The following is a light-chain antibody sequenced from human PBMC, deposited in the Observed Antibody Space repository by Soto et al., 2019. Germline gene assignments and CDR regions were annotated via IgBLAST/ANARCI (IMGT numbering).Light chain of an antibody. Sequence: QSALTQPPSASGSPGQSVTISCTGTSSDVGSYNYVSWYQQHPDQAPNLMLYEVTKRPSGVPDRFSGSKSGNTASLPVAGLQAEDEDDYYCSLYVDNNNLLFGGGTKVTVL. J-gene: IGLJ2*01. CDR2: EVT. CDR3: SLYVDNNNLL. CDR1: SSDVGSYNY. V-gene: IGLV2-8*01.